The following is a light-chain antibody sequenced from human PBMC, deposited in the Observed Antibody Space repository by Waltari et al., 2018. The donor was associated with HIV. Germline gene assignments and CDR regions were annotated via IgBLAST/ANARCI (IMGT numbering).Light chain of an antibody. CDR3: MQSLQSPWT. CDR2: LGT. Sequence: IVLTQSPVSLPVTPGESASISCRSSQNLLHSNGNNYLEWYVQRPGQSPQRLIYLGTGRASGVPDRLSGRGSGTDFTLRFSRVAAEDVGVYYCMQSLQSPWTFGQGTQVEI. J-gene: IGKJ1*01. V-gene: IGKV2-28*01. CDR1: QNLLHSNGNNY.